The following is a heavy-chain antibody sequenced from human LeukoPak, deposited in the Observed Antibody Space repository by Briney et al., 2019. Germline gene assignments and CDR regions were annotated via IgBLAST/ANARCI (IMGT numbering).Heavy chain of an antibody. CDR2: ISSSSSTI. D-gene: IGHD1-26*01. Sequence: GSLRLSCAASGFTFSSYSMNWVRQAPGKGLEWVSYISSSSSTIYYADSVKGRFTISRDNAKNSLYLQMNSLRAEDTAVYYCARVGIVGSKGYFDYWGQGTLVTVSS. CDR3: ARVGIVGSKGYFDY. J-gene: IGHJ4*02. V-gene: IGHV3-48*04. CDR1: GFTFSSYS.